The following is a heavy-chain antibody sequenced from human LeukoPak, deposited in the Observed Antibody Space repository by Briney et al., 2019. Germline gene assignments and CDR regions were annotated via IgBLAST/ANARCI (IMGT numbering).Heavy chain of an antibody. J-gene: IGHJ2*01. CDR3: ARDFFYGDYVFWYFDL. V-gene: IGHV3-48*01. CDR1: GFTFSSYS. Sequence: GGSLRLSCAASGFTFSSYSMNWVRQAPGKGLEWVSYISSSSSTIYYADSVKGRFTISRDNAKNSLYLQMNSLRVEDTAVYYCARDFFYGDYVFWYFDLWGRGTLVTVSS. D-gene: IGHD4-17*01. CDR2: ISSSSSTI.